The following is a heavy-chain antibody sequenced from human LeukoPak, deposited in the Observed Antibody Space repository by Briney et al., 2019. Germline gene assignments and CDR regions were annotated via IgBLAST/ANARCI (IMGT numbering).Heavy chain of an antibody. J-gene: IGHJ4*02. Sequence: ASVKVSCKASGGTFSSYAISWVRQAPGQGLEWRGRIIPILGIANYAQKFQGRVTITADKSTSTAYMELSSLRSEDTAVYYCARASIAAAGPPFDYWGQGTLVTVSS. D-gene: IGHD6-13*01. CDR3: ARASIAAAGPPFDY. CDR2: IIPILGIA. V-gene: IGHV1-69*04. CDR1: GGTFSSYA.